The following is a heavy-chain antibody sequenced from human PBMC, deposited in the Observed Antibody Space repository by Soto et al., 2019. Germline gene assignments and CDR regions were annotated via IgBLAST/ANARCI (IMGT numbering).Heavy chain of an antibody. V-gene: IGHV4-39*01. J-gene: IGHJ1*01. D-gene: IGHD2-15*01. Sequence: LSLTCAVSGGSISSSSYYWDWIRQPPGKGLEWIGTIYYSGTSNYNPSLRGRVTIVVDTSKNEFSLRLTSATAADTAVYYCTRHAIGVVVPAAIRNWGQGSLVTVSS. CDR1: GGSISSSSYY. CDR3: TRHAIGVVVPAAIRN. CDR2: IYYSGTS.